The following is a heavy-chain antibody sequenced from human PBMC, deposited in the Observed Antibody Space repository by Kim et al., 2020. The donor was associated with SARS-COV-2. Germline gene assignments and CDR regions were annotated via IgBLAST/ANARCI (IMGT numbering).Heavy chain of an antibody. Sequence: SETLSLTCAVYGGSFSGFYLSWIRQPPGRGLEWVGEINHSGRTNYNPSLKSRVTISVDTSQNQFSLKLTSVTAADTAVYYCARRLSTTSGSGSHYGDLWGQGTPVTVSP. CDR3: ARRLSTTSGSGSHYGDL. CDR2: INHSGRT. J-gene: IGHJ4*02. D-gene: IGHD3-10*01. CDR1: GGSFSGFY. V-gene: IGHV4-34*01.